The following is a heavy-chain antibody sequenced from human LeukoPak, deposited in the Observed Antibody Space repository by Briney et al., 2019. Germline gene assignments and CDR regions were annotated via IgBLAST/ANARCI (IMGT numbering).Heavy chain of an antibody. CDR3: ARVPYSSGWPLDY. V-gene: IGHV1-2*06. J-gene: IGHJ4*02. CDR1: RYTFTGYY. D-gene: IGHD6-19*01. Sequence: ASVKVSCKASRYTFTGYYMHWVRQAPGQGLEWMGRINPNSGGTNYAQKFQGRVTMTRDTSISTAYMEPSRLRSDDTAVYYCARVPYSSGWPLDYWGQGTLVTVSS. CDR2: INPNSGGT.